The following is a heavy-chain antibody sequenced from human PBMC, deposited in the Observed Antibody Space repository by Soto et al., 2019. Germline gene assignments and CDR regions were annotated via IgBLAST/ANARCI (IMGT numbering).Heavy chain of an antibody. Sequence: EVQLVESGGGLVQPGRSLRLSCAASGFTFDDYAMHWVRQAPGKGLEWVSGISWNSGSIGYADSVKGRFTISRDNAKNSLYLQMNSLRAEDTALYYCAKSPALTRGGVRFDYWGQGTLVTVSS. V-gene: IGHV3-9*01. J-gene: IGHJ4*02. D-gene: IGHD2-21*01. CDR1: GFTFDDYA. CDR2: ISWNSGSI. CDR3: AKSPALTRGGVRFDY.